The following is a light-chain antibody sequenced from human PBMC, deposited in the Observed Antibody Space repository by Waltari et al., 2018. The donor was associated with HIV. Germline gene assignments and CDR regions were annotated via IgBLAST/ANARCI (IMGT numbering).Light chain of an antibody. V-gene: IGKV1-5*03. J-gene: IGKJ2*01. CDR3: QQYNKT. CDR2: ETS. CDR1: QNINRW. Sequence: DIQMTQSPSTLSASVGDRVTITSRASQNINRWLAWYQHKPGKVPKLLIYETSTVESGVPSRFSGSGFGTEFTLTINSLQSDDFATYYCQQYNKTFGQGTRVQVK.